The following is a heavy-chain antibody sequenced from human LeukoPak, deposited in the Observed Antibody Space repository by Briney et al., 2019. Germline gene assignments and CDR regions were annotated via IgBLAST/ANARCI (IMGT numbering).Heavy chain of an antibody. D-gene: IGHD5-12*01. J-gene: IGHJ4*02. CDR3: ARDGVSVATGVVGY. Sequence: GGSLRLSCAASGFTFSDYYMSWIRQAPGKGLEWVSSISSSSSYVYYADSVKGRFTISRDNAKNSLYLQMNSLRAEDTAVYYCARDGVSVATGVVGYWGQGTLVTVSS. CDR2: ISSSSSYV. CDR1: GFTFSDYY. V-gene: IGHV3-11*06.